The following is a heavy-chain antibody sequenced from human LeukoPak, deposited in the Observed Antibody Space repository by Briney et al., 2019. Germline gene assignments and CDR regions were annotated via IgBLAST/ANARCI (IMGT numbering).Heavy chain of an antibody. Sequence: KSSETLSLTCAVYGGSFSGYYWSWIRQPPGKGLEWFGEINHSGSTNYNPSLKSRVTISVDTSKNQFSLKLSSVTAADTAVYYCARVRSSSWEYYYYYMDVWGKGTTVTVSS. CDR3: ARVRSSSWEYYYYYMDV. V-gene: IGHV4-34*01. CDR1: GGSFSGYY. J-gene: IGHJ6*03. D-gene: IGHD6-6*01. CDR2: INHSGST.